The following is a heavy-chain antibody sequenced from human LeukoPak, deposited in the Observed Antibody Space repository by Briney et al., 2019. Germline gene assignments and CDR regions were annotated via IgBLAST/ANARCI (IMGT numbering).Heavy chain of an antibody. CDR1: GGSFSGYY. Sequence: PSETLSLTCAVYGGSFSGYYWSWVRQAPGKGLESVSVIYSGGSTYYADSVRGRFTISRDNSKNTLYLQMNSLRVEDTAVYYCARVGGHWGQGTLVTVSS. D-gene: IGHD3-10*01. CDR3: ARVGGH. J-gene: IGHJ4*02. V-gene: IGHV3-53*01. CDR2: IYSGGST.